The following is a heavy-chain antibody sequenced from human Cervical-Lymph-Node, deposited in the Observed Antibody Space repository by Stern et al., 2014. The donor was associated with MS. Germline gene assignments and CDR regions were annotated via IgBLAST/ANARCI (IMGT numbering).Heavy chain of an antibody. CDR1: GGSISSGSYY. D-gene: IGHD4-17*01. CDR3: ARALYGDYEDY. J-gene: IGHJ4*02. Sequence: QVQLQESGPGLVKPSQTLSLTCTVSGGSISSGSYYWSWIRQPAGKGLEWIGRIYTSGSTNYNPSPKIRVPRSVDPSKTQFPLKLSSVTAADTAVYYCARALYGDYEDYWGQGTLVTVSS. V-gene: IGHV4-61*02. CDR2: IYTSGST.